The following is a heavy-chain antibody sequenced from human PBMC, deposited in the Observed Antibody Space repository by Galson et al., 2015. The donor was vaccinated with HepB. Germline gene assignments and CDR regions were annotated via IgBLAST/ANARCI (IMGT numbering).Heavy chain of an antibody. V-gene: IGHV3-21*01. Sequence: SLRLSCAASGFTFSSYSMTWVRQAPGKGLEWVSSISSSSSYIYYADSVKGRFTISRDNAKNSLYLQMNSLRAEDTAVYYCARGGSDLRSSWPYTAHYYYYYGMDVWGQGTTVTVSS. CDR3: ARGGSDLRSSWPYTAHYYYYYGMDV. J-gene: IGHJ6*02. D-gene: IGHD6-13*01. CDR1: GFTFSSYS. CDR2: ISSSSSYI.